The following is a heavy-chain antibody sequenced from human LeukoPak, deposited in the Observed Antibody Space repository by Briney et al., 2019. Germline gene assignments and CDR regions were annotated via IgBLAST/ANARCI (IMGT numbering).Heavy chain of an antibody. Sequence: GGSLRLSCAASGFTFSSYAMSWVRQAPGKGLEWVSAISGSGGSTYYADSVKGRFTISRDNAKNSLYLQMNSLRAEDTAVYYCARDLKNGVGATGRPGAYWGQGTLVTVSS. CDR1: GFTFSSYA. CDR2: ISGSGGST. CDR3: ARDLKNGVGATGRPGAY. V-gene: IGHV3-23*01. D-gene: IGHD1-26*01. J-gene: IGHJ4*02.